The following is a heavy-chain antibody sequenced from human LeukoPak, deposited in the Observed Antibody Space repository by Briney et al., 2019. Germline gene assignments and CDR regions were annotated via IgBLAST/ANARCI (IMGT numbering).Heavy chain of an antibody. Sequence: PSETLSLTCTVSGGSISSYYWSWIRQPPGKGLEWIGYIYYSGSTNYNPSLKSRVTISVDTSKNQFSLKLSSVTAADTAVYYCARGGRRWTFDYWGQGTLVTVSS. J-gene: IGHJ4*02. CDR3: ARGGRRWTFDY. D-gene: IGHD3-16*01. V-gene: IGHV4-59*12. CDR2: IYYSGST. CDR1: GGSISSYY.